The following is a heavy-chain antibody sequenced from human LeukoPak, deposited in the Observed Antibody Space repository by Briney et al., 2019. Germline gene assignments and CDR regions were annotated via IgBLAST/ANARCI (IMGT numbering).Heavy chain of an antibody. CDR2: ISYDGSNK. J-gene: IGHJ4*02. CDR1: GFTFSSYA. D-gene: IGHD2-2*01. V-gene: IGHV3-30-3*01. Sequence: GGSLRLSCAASGFTFSSYAMHWVRQAPGKGLEWVAVISYDGSNKYYADSVKGRFTISRDNSKNTLYLQMNSLRAEDTAVYYCARGVSSTSWEFDYWGQGTLVTVSS. CDR3: ARGVSSTSWEFDY.